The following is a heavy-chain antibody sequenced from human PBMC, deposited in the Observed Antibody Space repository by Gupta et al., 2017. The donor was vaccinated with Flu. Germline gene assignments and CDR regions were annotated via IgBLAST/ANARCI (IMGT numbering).Heavy chain of an antibody. D-gene: IGHD2-2*02. V-gene: IGHV1-3*04. J-gene: IGHJ4*02. CDR2: INTGNGNT. Sequence: QVPLLQSGAEVQKPGASVKVSCKASGYSFTSYTINWVRQASGKRLEWMEWINTGNGNTKYSQHFVGRVSIARDTFASTAYMDLSSLRSEDTAVYYCAIHVPATIGSGNYWGQGTLVTVSS. CDR3: AIHVPATIGSGNY. CDR1: GYSFTSYT.